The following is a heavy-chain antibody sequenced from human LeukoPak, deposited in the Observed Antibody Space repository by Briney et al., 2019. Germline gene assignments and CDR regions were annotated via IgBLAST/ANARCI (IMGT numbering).Heavy chain of an antibody. V-gene: IGHV2-5*02. CDR2: IYWDDDK. J-gene: IGHJ5*02. D-gene: IGHD3-10*01. Sequence: SGPTLVNPTQTLTLTCTFSGFSLSTSGVGVGWIRQPPGKALEWLALIYWDDDKRYNPSLKSRLTITKDTSKNQVVLTMTNMDPVDTATNYCAHTYYYGSGDGWFDPWGQGTLVTVSS. CDR1: GFSLSTSGVG. CDR3: AHTYYYGSGDGWFDP.